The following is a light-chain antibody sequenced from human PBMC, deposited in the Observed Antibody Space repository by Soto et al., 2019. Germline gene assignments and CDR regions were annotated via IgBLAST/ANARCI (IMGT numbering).Light chain of an antibody. J-gene: IGKJ1*01. V-gene: IGKV1-39*01. Sequence: IQMTQSPSSLSASLSDRVTITCRASQSVRSYLNWYQQKPGKAPKLLIFAASSLQSGTPSRFSGSGSGTDFTLTISTLQPEDFATYYCQQSYSTPWTFGQGTKVDIK. CDR3: QQSYSTPWT. CDR1: QSVRSY. CDR2: AAS.